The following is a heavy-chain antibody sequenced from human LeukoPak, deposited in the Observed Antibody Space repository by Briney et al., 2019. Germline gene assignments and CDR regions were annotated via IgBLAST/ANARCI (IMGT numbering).Heavy chain of an antibody. Sequence: GGSLRLSCAASGFTLSSYSMNWVRQAPGKGLEWVSSISTSSIYINYVDSVKGRFTISRDNAKNLLFLQMNSPRAEDTAVYYCARGSDNIAADGTAFDYWGRGTPVIVSS. D-gene: IGHD6-13*01. CDR3: ARGSDNIAADGTAFDY. V-gene: IGHV3-21*01. CDR2: ISTSSIYI. CDR1: GFTLSSYS. J-gene: IGHJ4*02.